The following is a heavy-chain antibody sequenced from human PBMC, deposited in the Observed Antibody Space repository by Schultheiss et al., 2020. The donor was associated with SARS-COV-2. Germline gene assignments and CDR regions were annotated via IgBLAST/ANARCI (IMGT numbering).Heavy chain of an antibody. CDR2: ISSSSSYI. CDR1: GFTVSNYY. V-gene: IGHV3-21*04. D-gene: IGHD2/OR15-2a*01. J-gene: IGHJ4*02. Sequence: GGSLRLSCAASGFTVSNYYMNWVRQAPGKGLEWISSISSSSSYIYYADSVKGRFTISRDNSKNTLYLQMNSLRAEDTAVYYCAKVIGRGYWGQGTLVTVSS. CDR3: AKVIGRGY.